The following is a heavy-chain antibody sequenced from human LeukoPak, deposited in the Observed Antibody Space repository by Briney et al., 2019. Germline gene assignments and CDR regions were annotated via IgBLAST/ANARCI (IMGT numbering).Heavy chain of an antibody. J-gene: IGHJ4*02. CDR3: ARGMYSSSWLDDY. V-gene: IGHV1-8*03. CDR1: GYTFTSYD. D-gene: IGHD6-13*01. CDR2: MNPNSGNT. Sequence: ASVKVSCKASGYTFTSYDINWVRQATGQGLEWMEWMNPNSGNTGYAQKFQGRVTITRNTSISTAYMELSSLRSEDTAVYYCARGMYSSSWLDDYWGQGTLVTVSS.